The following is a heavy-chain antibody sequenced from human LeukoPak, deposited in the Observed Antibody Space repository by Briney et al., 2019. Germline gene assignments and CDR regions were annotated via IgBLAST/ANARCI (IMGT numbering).Heavy chain of an antibody. V-gene: IGHV3-48*03. CDR3: AKDGPFSYGSGSYYQAVLDY. CDR2: ISSSGSTI. D-gene: IGHD3-10*01. CDR1: GFTFSSYE. J-gene: IGHJ4*02. Sequence: GSLRLSCAASGFTFSSYEMNWVRQAPGKGLEWVSYISSSGSTIYYADSVRGRFTISRDNAKNSLYLQMNSLRAEDTAVYYCAKDGPFSYGSGSYYQAVLDYWGQGTLVTVSS.